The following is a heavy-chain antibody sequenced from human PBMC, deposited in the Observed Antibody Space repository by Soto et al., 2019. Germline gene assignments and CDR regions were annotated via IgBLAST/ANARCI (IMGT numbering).Heavy chain of an antibody. J-gene: IGHJ5*01. V-gene: IGHV3-33*01. CDR2: IWYDGSNK. D-gene: IGHD3-10*01. Sequence: QVQLVESGGGVVQPGRSLRLSCAASGFTFSNYGMHWVRQAPGKGLEWVAVIWYDGSNKYYADSVKGRFTISRDNSKNTLYLQMNSLRAEDTAVYYCARDRGLLWFGELSPDWFDSWGQGTLVTVSS. CDR3: ARDRGLLWFGELSPDWFDS. CDR1: GFTFSNYG.